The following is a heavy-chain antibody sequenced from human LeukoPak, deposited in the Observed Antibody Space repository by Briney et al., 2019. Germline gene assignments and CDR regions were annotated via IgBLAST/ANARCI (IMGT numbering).Heavy chain of an antibody. V-gene: IGHV4-59*01. CDR1: GGSIRTYY. D-gene: IGHD3-10*01. CDR2: IYYSGST. Sequence: SETLSLTCSVSGGSIRTYYWSWIRQPPGKGLEWIGYIYYSGSTNYNPSLKSRGTISVDTSKNQFSLRLSSVTAADTAVYYCATVRNWDGSGNYYASGGYYYYMDVWGKGTTVTVSS. J-gene: IGHJ6*03. CDR3: ATVRNWDGSGNYYASGGYYYYMDV.